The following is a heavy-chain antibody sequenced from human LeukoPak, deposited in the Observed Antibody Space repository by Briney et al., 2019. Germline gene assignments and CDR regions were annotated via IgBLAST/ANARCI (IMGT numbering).Heavy chain of an antibody. CDR1: GFLFSSYS. CDR3: AGSPEGARPLFYYYMDV. V-gene: IGHV3-48*01. J-gene: IGHJ6*03. CDR2: ISSGSSTI. D-gene: IGHD6-6*01. Sequence: PRGSLRLSCAASGFLFSSYSMNWVRQAPGKGLGWVSYISSGSSTIYYADSVKGRFTSSRDNAKNSLYLEMNGLRADDTAVYYCAGSPEGARPLFYYYMDVWGKGTTVTVSS.